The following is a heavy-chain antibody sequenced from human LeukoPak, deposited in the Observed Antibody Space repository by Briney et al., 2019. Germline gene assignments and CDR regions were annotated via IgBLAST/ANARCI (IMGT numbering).Heavy chain of an antibody. CDR2: IYTSGST. Sequence: SQTLSLTCTVSGGSISSYYWSWIRQPAGKGLEWIGRIYTSGSTNYNPSLKSRVTISVDTSKTQFSLKLSSVTAADTAVYYCARVKYYDFWRGYPYYYYYMDVWGKGTTVTVSS. D-gene: IGHD3-3*01. J-gene: IGHJ6*03. CDR1: GGSISSYY. CDR3: ARVKYYDFWRGYPYYYYYMDV. V-gene: IGHV4-4*07.